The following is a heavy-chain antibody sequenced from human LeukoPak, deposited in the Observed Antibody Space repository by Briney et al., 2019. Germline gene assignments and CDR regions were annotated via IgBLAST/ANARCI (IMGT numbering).Heavy chain of an antibody. V-gene: IGHV4-38-2*02. D-gene: IGHD6-13*01. CDR2: IYHSGST. Sequence: PSETLSLTCAVSGYSISSGYYWGWIRQPPGKGLEWIGSIYHSGSTYYNPSLKSRVTISVDTSKTQFALKLSSVTAADTAVYYCARDRWYSSSYSGSWYFDYWGQGTLVTVSS. CDR1: GYSISSGYY. J-gene: IGHJ4*02. CDR3: ARDRWYSSSYSGSWYFDY.